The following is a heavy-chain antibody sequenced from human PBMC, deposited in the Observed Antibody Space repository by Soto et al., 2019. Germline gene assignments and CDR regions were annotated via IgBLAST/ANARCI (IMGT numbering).Heavy chain of an antibody. J-gene: IGHJ4*02. V-gene: IGHV3-30*03. D-gene: IGHD4-17*01. Sequence: QVQLVESGGGVVQPGRSLRLSCAASGFTFSSYGMHWVRQAPGKGLEWVAVISYDGSNKNYADSVKGRFTISRDNSKNTLYLQMNSLRAEDTAVYYWASPKDYGGNSYFDYWGQGTLVTVSS. CDR1: GFTFSSYG. CDR2: ISYDGSNK. CDR3: ASPKDYGGNSYFDY.